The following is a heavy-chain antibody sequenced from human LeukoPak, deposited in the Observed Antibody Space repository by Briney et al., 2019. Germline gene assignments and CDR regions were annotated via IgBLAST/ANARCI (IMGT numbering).Heavy chain of an antibody. CDR2: IYYSGST. D-gene: IGHD6-13*01. Sequence: SETLSLTCTVSGGSISSYYWSWIRQPPGKGLEWIGYIYYSGSTNYNPSLKSRVTISVDTSKNQFSLKLSSVTAADTAVYYCARVLAAAGKRVFDPWGQGTLVTVSS. CDR3: ARVLAAAGKRVFDP. V-gene: IGHV4-59*01. CDR1: GGSISSYY. J-gene: IGHJ5*02.